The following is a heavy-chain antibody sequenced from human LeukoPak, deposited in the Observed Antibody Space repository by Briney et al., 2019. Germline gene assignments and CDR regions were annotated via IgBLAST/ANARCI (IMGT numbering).Heavy chain of an antibody. CDR3: ARQEYCSGASCYTWFDP. V-gene: IGHV5-51*01. Sequence: GESLKISCKGSGYSFTSYWIAWVRQMPGKGLEWMGIIYPADSDIRYSPSFQGQVTISADKSISTAYLQWNSLKASDTAMYYCARQEYCSGASCYTWFDPWGQGTLVTVSS. J-gene: IGHJ5*02. CDR2: IYPADSDI. D-gene: IGHD2-15*01. CDR1: GYSFTSYW.